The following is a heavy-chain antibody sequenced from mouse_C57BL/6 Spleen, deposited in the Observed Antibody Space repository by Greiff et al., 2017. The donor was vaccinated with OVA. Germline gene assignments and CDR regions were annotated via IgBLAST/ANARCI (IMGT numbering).Heavy chain of an antibody. V-gene: IGHV5-6*02. D-gene: IGHD2-4*01. CDR1: GFTFSSYC. J-gene: IGHJ2*01. CDR3: ARHYDYGCDY. Sequence: EVKLVESGGDLVKPGGSLKLSCAASGFTFSSYCMSWVRQTPGKRLEWVAPISRGGSYTYYPDSVKGRFTITRDNAKNTLYLQMSSLKSEDTAMYYCARHYDYGCDYWGQGTTLTVSS. CDR2: ISRGGSYT.